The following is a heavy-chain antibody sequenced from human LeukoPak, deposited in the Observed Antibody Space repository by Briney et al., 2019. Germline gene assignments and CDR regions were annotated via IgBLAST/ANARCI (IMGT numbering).Heavy chain of an antibody. CDR3: ARDSRSYGSGSYGPYYYYGMDV. D-gene: IGHD3-10*01. CDR1: GGTFSSYA. Sequence: SVTVSCTASGGTFSSYAISWVRQAPGQGLEWMGGIIPIFGTANYAQKFQGRVTITADESTSTAYMELSSLRSEDTAVYYCARDSRSYGSGSYGPYYYYGMDVWGQGTTVTVSS. J-gene: IGHJ6*02. CDR2: IIPIFGTA. V-gene: IGHV1-69*13.